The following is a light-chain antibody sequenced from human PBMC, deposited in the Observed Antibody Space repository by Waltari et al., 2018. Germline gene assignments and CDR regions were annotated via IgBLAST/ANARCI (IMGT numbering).Light chain of an antibody. Sequence: SYELTQPHSVSVSPGQTATITCSGDALPKKYAYWYQQKSGQAPVLVIYEDSKRPYGIPGRFSGSSSGTMATLTISGAQVEDGSDYYCYSTDSSGMGVFGGGTKLTVL. J-gene: IGLJ3*02. CDR3: YSTDSSGMGV. CDR1: ALPKKY. V-gene: IGLV3-10*01. CDR2: EDS.